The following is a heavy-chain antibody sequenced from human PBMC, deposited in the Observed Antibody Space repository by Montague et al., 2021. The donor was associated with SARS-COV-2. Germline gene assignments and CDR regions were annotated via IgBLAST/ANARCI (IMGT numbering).Heavy chain of an antibody. CDR2: IYYSGST. Sequence: SETLSLTCTVSGASISSYYWSWIRQPPGKGLEWIGYIYYSGSTNYNPSPKSRVTISVDTSKNQFSLRLSSVTAADTAVYYCARRGLGYCSGGSCPNAFDIWGQGTMVTVSS. CDR1: GASISSYY. J-gene: IGHJ3*02. CDR3: ARRGLGYCSGGSCPNAFDI. V-gene: IGHV4-59*01. D-gene: IGHD2-15*01.